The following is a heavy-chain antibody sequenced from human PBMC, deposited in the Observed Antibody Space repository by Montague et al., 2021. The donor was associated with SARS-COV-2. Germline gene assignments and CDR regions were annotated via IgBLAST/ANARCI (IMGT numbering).Heavy chain of an antibody. Sequence: SETLSLTCAVSGGSISSSHWWSWVRQPPGKGLEWIGEIYHSGSTNYNTSLKSRVTISIDKSKNQFSLKLSSVTAADTAVDYCAREFRTVGYGGQYWYFDLWGRGTLVTVSS. D-gene: IGHD4-23*01. J-gene: IGHJ2*01. V-gene: IGHV4-4*02. CDR2: IYHSGST. CDR1: GGSISSSHW. CDR3: AREFRTVGYGGQYWYFDL.